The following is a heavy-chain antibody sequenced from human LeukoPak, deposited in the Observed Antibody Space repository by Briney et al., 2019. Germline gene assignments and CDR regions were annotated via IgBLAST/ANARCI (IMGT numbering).Heavy chain of an antibody. D-gene: IGHD3-9*01. J-gene: IGHJ4*02. Sequence: GGSLRLSCAASGFTFSSYGMHWVRQAPGKGLEWVAFIRYDGSNKYYADSVKGRFTISRDNSKNTLYLQMNSLRADDTAVYYCAKDFRAFDILTGYEDYWGQGTLVTVSS. CDR3: AKDFRAFDILTGYEDY. CDR2: IRYDGSNK. V-gene: IGHV3-30*02. CDR1: GFTFSSYG.